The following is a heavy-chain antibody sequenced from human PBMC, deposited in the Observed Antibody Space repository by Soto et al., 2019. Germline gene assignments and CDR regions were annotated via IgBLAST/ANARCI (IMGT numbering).Heavy chain of an antibody. D-gene: IGHD3-3*01. CDR1: GGSISSGGYY. CDR2: IYYSGST. Sequence: SETLSLTCTVSGGSISSGGYYWSWIRQHPGKGLEWIGYIYYSGSTYYNPSLKSRVTISVDTSKNQCSLKLSSVTAVDTAVYYCARVDKRFFLAMNGMDVGGQGTTVTVSS. V-gene: IGHV4-31*03. J-gene: IGHJ6*02. CDR3: ARVDKRFFLAMNGMDV.